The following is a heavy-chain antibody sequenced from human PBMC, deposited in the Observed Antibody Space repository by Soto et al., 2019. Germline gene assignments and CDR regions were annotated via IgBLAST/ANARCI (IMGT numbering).Heavy chain of an antibody. CDR1: GFTFSDYY. D-gene: IGHD1-7*01. V-gene: IGHV3-11*01. CDR2: ISSSGSTI. Sequence: PGGSLRLSCAASGFTFSDYYMSWIRQAPGKGLEWVSYISSSGSTIYYADSVKGRFTISRDNAKNSLYLQMNSLRAEDTAVYYCARDAVTGTTISDYWGQGTLVTVSS. CDR3: ARDAVTGTTISDY. J-gene: IGHJ4*02.